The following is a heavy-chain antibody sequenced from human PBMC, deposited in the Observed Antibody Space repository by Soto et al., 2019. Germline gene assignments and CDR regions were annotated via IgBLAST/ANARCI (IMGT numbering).Heavy chain of an antibody. CDR2: IYQSVKT. Sequence: SETLSLTCGVSGFPVSYGYYWGWIRQPPGKGLEWLGSIYQSVKTYYNPSLKSRLTLSMDTSKNEFSVRLRSVTAADTAVYFCARLYCSSVSCYNDYWGQG. V-gene: IGHV4-38-2*01. CDR3: ARLYCSSVSCYNDY. D-gene: IGHD2-2*01. J-gene: IGHJ4*02. CDR1: GFPVSYGYY.